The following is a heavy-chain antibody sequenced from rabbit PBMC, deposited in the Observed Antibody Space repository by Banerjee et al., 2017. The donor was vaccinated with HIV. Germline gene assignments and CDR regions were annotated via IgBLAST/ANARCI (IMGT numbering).Heavy chain of an antibody. V-gene: IGHV1S45*01. CDR3: ARALYGGYSSYGGYGL. J-gene: IGHJ3*01. Sequence: EESGGDLVKPEGSLTLTCTASGFSFSDNWICWVRQAPGKGLEWIGCIYGTSSNTTYASWAKGRITISKTSSTTVTLQMTSLTAADTATYFCARALYGGYSSYGGYGLRGQGTLVTVS. CDR2: IYGTSSNT. CDR1: GFSFSDNW. D-gene: IGHD6-1*01.